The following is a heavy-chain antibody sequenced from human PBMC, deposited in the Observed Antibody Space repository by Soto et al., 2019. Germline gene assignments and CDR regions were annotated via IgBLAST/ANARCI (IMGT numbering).Heavy chain of an antibody. V-gene: IGHV3-11*05. CDR2: ISGTGSDP. Sequence: QVQLVESGGGLVKPGGSLRLSCVASGFTFKEYYMTWFRQAPGRGLEYVAYISGTGSDPQYADSVKDRFTISRDNAENSLYLQMNNLRAEDTAVYYCARPTGRPGDWGQGTLVTV. J-gene: IGHJ4*02. CDR3: ARPTGRPGD. CDR1: GFTFKEYY. D-gene: IGHD2-15*01.